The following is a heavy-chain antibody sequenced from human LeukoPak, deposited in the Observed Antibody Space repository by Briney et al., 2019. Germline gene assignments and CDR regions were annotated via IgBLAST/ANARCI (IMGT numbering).Heavy chain of an antibody. CDR2: IHYSGST. V-gene: IGHV4-59*01. J-gene: IGHJ4*02. CDR1: GGSISNYY. CDR3: ARNYDFWSGYLDY. D-gene: IGHD3-3*01. Sequence: SETLSLTCTVSGGSISNYYWSWIRQPPGKGLEWIGYIHYSGSTNNNPSLKSRVTISVDTSKNQFSLKLTSVTAADTAVYYCARNYDFWSGYLDYWGQGTLVTVSS.